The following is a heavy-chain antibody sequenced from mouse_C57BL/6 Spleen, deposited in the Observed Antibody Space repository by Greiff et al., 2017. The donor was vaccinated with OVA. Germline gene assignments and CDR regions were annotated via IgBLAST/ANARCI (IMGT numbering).Heavy chain of an antibody. CDR3: ARDDDGYAMDD. J-gene: IGHJ4*01. V-gene: IGHV5-4*01. CDR1: GFTFSSYA. CDR2: ISDGGSYT. Sequence: EVKVVESGGGLVKPGGSLKLSCAASGFTFSSYAMSWVRQTPETRLEWVATISDGGSYTYYPDNVQGRFTISRDNAKHDLYLQMSHLKAEDTARYYCARDDDGYAMDDWGQGTSVTVSS. D-gene: IGHD2-12*01.